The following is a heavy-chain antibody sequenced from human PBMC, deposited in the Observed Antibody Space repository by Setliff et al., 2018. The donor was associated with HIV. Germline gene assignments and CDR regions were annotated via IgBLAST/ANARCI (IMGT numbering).Heavy chain of an antibody. V-gene: IGHV4-39*07. J-gene: IGHJ4*02. D-gene: IGHD3-22*01. CDR1: GGSISSTTYW. Sequence: SETLSLTCTVSGGSISSTTYWWGWIRQSPGKGLAWIGSMYYGGSTFYNPSLKSRVTISEDTSKNQVSLKLSSMTAADTAIYYCARGLYYDSKSLDYWGQGTLVTVSS. CDR2: MYYGGST. CDR3: ARGLYYDSKSLDY.